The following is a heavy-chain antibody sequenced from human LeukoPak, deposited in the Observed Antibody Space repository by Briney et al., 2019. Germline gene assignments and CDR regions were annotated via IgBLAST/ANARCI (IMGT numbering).Heavy chain of an antibody. J-gene: IGHJ6*03. Sequence: ASVKVSCKASGYTFTGYYMHWVRQATGQGLEWMGWMNPNSGNTGYAQKFQGRVTTTRNTSISTAYMELSSLRSEDTAVYYCARGAQWLVPVGYYYYMDVWGKGTTVTVSS. CDR3: ARGAQWLVPVGYYYYMDV. V-gene: IGHV1-8*03. D-gene: IGHD6-19*01. CDR2: MNPNSGNT. CDR1: GYTFTGYY.